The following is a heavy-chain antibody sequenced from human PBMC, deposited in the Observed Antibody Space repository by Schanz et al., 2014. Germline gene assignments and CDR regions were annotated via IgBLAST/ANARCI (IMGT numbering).Heavy chain of an antibody. Sequence: QVQLEQSGTQVKKPGDSVKVSCKASGYTLSAYSLHWVRQAPGQGLEWMGRVNPSVRGTHFAREFQGRVTVTSDTSTSTVYMELSGLRSEDTAVYYCAGAFDSSGYYFDYWGQGTLVTVSS. D-gene: IGHD3-22*01. V-gene: IGHV1-46*03. CDR1: GYTLSAYS. J-gene: IGHJ4*02. CDR2: VNPSVRGT. CDR3: AGAFDSSGYYFDY.